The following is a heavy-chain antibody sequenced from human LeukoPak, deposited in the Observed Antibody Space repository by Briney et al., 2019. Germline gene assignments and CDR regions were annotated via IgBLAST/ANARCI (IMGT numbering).Heavy chain of an antibody. CDR2: VHISGST. CDR1: GGSISSRSYC. V-gene: IGHV4-61*09. J-gene: IGHJ4*02. D-gene: IGHD5-18*01. Sequence: SETLSLTCTVSGGSISSRSYCWSWIRQPAGKGLEWIGHVHISGSTNYNSSLKSRVTISVDTSKNQFSLKLSSVTAANTAVYYCARDRDTAMGYFDYWGQGTLVTVSS. CDR3: ARDRDTAMGYFDY.